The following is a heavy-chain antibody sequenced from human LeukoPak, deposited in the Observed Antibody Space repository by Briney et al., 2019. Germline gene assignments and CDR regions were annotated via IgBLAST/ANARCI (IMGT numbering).Heavy chain of an antibody. D-gene: IGHD6-19*01. Sequence: SETLSLTCTVSGGSISSYYWSWIRQPPGKGLEWIGRIYISGSTNYNPSLESRVTVSLDTSDNQFPLRLSSVTAADTAVYYCARSSDSSGWYGGGIFDYWGQGTLVTVSS. J-gene: IGHJ4*02. CDR3: ARSSDSSGWYGGGIFDY. V-gene: IGHV4-4*07. CDR1: GGSISSYY. CDR2: IYISGST.